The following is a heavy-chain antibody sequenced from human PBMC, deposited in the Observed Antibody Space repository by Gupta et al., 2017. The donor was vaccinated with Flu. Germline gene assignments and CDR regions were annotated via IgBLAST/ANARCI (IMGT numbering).Heavy chain of an antibody. J-gene: IGHJ4*02. Sequence: EVQLLESGGGLVQPGGSLRLSCAASGFPFSSYAMSWVRQAPGKGLEWVSAISGSGGSTYYADSVKGRFTISRDNSKNTLYLQMNSLRAEDTAVYYCAKTLMAAMAQYYFDYWGQGTLVTVSS. CDR3: AKTLMAAMAQYYFDY. D-gene: IGHD5-18*01. V-gene: IGHV3-23*01. CDR2: ISGSGGST. CDR1: GFPFSSYA.